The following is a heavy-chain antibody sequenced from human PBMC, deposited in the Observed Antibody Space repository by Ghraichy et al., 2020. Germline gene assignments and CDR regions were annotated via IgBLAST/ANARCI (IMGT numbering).Heavy chain of an antibody. CDR3: TRGKSYGLDV. CDR2: IKTDGTYT. Sequence: GWSLRLSCAASGFTFSSYWMHWVRQAPGKGLLWVSHIKTDGTYTDYADSVKGRFTISRDNAKNTLYLQMNSLRAEDTAVYYCTRGKSYGLDVWGQGTTVTVSS. J-gene: IGHJ6*02. V-gene: IGHV3-74*01. CDR1: GFTFSSYW.